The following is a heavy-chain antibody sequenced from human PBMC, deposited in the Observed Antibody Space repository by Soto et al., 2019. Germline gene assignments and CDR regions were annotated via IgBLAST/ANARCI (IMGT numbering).Heavy chain of an antibody. CDR1: EFTFSNYW. V-gene: IGHV3-74*01. Sequence: EVQLVESGGGLVQPGGSLRLSCVASEFTFSNYWMHWVRQAPGKGLEWVSRTNGDGSTTNYADSVKGRFTISRDNAKKMVYLQMNSLRAEDTAVYYCARDNWNSYWGQGTLVTVSS. CDR3: ARDNWNSY. D-gene: IGHD1-7*01. J-gene: IGHJ4*02. CDR2: TNGDGSTT.